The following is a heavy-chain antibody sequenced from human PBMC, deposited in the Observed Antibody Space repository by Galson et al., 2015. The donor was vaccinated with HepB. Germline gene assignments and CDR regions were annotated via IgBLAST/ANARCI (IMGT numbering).Heavy chain of an antibody. V-gene: IGHV3-7*03. J-gene: IGHJ5*02. CDR1: GFTFSSYW. CDR2: IKQDGSEK. CDR3: ARDPQVGPNYDILTGGWFDP. Sequence: SLRLSCAASGFTFSSYWMSWVRQAPGKGLEWVANIKQDGSEKYYVDSVKGRFTISRDNAKNSLYLQMNSLRAEDTAVYYCARDPQVGPNYDILTGGWFDPWGQGTLVTVSS. D-gene: IGHD3-9*01.